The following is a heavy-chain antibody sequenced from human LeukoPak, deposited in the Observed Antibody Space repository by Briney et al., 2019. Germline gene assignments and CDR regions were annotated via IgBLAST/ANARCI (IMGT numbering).Heavy chain of an antibody. CDR2: ISSSDSTI. CDR1: GFTFSSYE. CDR3: ADLLSEADY. J-gene: IGHJ4*02. D-gene: IGHD3-16*02. V-gene: IGHV3-48*03. Sequence: GGSLRLSCAASGFTFSSYEMHWVRQAPGKGLEWVSYISSSDSTIYYADSVKGRFTISRDNAKNSLYLQMNSLRAEDTAVYYCADLLSEADYWGQGTLVTVSS.